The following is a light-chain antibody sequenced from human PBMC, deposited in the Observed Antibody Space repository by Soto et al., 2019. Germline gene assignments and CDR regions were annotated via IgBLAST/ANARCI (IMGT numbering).Light chain of an antibody. CDR1: QSVSSN. V-gene: IGKV3-15*01. CDR3: QQYNTWPLT. Sequence: ETVMTQSPATLSVSPGERPTLSCRASQSVSSNLAWYQQEPGQAPRLLIYDASTRATGIPARFSGSGSGTEFTLTISSLQSEDFAVYYCQQYNTWPLTCGPGTKVDIK. J-gene: IGKJ3*01. CDR2: DAS.